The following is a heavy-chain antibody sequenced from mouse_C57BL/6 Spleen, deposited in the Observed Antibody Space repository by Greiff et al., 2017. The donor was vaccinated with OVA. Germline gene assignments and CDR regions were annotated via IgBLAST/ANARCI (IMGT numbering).Heavy chain of an antibody. CDR2: INPSNGGT. J-gene: IGHJ2*01. CDR1: GYTFTSYW. CDR3: ARAYDYDMYYFDY. Sequence: VQLQESGTELVKPGASVKLSCKASGYTFTSYWMHWVKQRPGQGLEWIGNINPSNGGTNYNEKFKSKATLTVDKSSSTAYMQLSSLTSEDSAVYYCARAYDYDMYYFDYWGQGTTLTVSS. V-gene: IGHV1-53*01. D-gene: IGHD2-4*01.